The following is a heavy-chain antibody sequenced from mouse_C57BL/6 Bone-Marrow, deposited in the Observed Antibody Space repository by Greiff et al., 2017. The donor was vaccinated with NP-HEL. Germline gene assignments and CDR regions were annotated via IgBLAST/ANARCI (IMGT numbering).Heavy chain of an antibody. V-gene: IGHV1-15*01. J-gene: IGHJ2*01. D-gene: IGHD2-2*01. CDR2: IDPETGGT. CDR1: GYTFTDYE. CDR3: TRQAVTTVDY. Sequence: QVQLQQSGAELVRPGASVTLSCKASGYTFTDYEMHWVKQTPVHGLEWIGAIDPETGGTAYNQKFTGKAILTADKSSSTAYMKLRSLTSEDSAVYYCTRQAVTTVDYWGQGTTLTVSS.